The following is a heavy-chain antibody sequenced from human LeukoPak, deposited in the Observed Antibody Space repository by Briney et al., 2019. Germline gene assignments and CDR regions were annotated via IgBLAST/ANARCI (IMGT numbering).Heavy chain of an antibody. CDR2: IYYSGST. CDR3: ARRAAAGHYDY. CDR1: GGSISSSSYY. V-gene: IGHV4-39*07. D-gene: IGHD6-13*01. J-gene: IGHJ4*02. Sequence: SETLSLTCTVSGGSISSSSYYWGWIRQPPGKGLEWIGSIYYSGSTYYNPSLKSRVTISVDTSKNQFSLKLSSVTAADTAVYYCARRAAAGHYDYWGQGTLVTVSS.